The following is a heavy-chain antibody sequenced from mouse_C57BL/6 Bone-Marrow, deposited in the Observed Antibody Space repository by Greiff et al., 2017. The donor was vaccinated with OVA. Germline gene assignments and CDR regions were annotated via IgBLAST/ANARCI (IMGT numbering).Heavy chain of an antibody. D-gene: IGHD1-1*01. J-gene: IGHJ2*01. Sequence: QVQLQQSGPGLVQPSQSLSITCTVSGFSLTSYGVHWVRQSPGKGLEWLGVIWSGGSTDYNAAFISRLSISKDNSKSQVFFKMNSLQADDTAIYYCAREGDYYGSSPSFDYWGQGTTLTVSS. CDR1: GFSLTSYG. V-gene: IGHV2-2*01. CDR3: AREGDYYGSSPSFDY. CDR2: IWSGGST.